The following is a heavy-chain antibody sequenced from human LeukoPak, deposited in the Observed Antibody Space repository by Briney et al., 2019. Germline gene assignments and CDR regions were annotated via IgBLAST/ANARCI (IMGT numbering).Heavy chain of an antibody. Sequence: GGSLRLSCAAPGFTFSTYAMSWVRQAPGKGLEWVSLIGGSDGRTRYADSVKGRFTISRDNSKNTLYLEMNSLRAEDTAVCYCAKDSSSYDWGYMDVWGKGTTVTISS. J-gene: IGHJ6*03. V-gene: IGHV3-23*01. CDR1: GFTFSTYA. CDR3: AKDSSSYDWGYMDV. CDR2: IGGSDGRT. D-gene: IGHD3-22*01.